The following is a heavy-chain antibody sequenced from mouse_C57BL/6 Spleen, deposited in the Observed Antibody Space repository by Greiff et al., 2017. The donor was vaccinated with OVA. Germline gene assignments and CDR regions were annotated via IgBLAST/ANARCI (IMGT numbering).Heavy chain of an antibody. CDR3: ARQDDYDGVDY. CDR1: GFTFSSYG. J-gene: IGHJ2*01. V-gene: IGHV5-6*01. Sequence: EVQRVESGGDLVKPGGSLKLSCAASGFTFSSYGMSWVRQTPDKRLEWVATISSGGSYTYSPDSVKGRFTISRDNAKNTLYLQMSSVKSEDTAMYSCARQDDYDGVDYWGQGTTLTVSS. D-gene: IGHD2-4*01. CDR2: ISSGGSYT.